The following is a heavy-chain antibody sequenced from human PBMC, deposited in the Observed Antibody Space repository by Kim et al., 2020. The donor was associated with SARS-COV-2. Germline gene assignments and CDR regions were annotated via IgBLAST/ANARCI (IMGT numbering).Heavy chain of an antibody. D-gene: IGHD4-17*01. V-gene: IGHV3-30*18. J-gene: IGHJ4*02. Sequence: GGSLRLSCAASGFTFSSYGLHWVRQAPGKGLEWVAVISYDGSNKYYADSVKGRFTISRDNSKNTLYLQMNSLRAEDTAVYYCAKEREPSDYGAGFDYWGQRTLVTFSS. CDR2: ISYDGSNK. CDR1: GFTFSSYG. CDR3: AKEREPSDYGAGFDY.